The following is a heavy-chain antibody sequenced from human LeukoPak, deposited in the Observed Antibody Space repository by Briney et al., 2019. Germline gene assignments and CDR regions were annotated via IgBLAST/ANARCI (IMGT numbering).Heavy chain of an antibody. CDR2: IYTSGST. V-gene: IGHV4-4*07. CDR1: GGSISSYY. J-gene: IGHJ4*02. CDR3: ARDSGYDSSGYYYPLDY. Sequence: PSETLSLTCTVSGGSISSYYWSWIRQPAGKGLEWIGRIYTSGSTNYNPSLKSRVTMSVDTSKNQFSLKLSSVTAADTAVYYCARDSGYDSSGYYYPLDYWGQGTLVTVSS. D-gene: IGHD3-22*01.